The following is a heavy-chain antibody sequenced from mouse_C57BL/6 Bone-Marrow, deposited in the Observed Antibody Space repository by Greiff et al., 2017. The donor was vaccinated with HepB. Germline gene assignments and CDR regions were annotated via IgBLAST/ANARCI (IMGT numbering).Heavy chain of an antibody. CDR2: INPNNGGT. V-gene: IGHV1-26*01. D-gene: IGHD3-2*02. CDR1: GYTFTDYY. Sequence: EVQLQQSGPELVKPGASVKISCKASGYTFTDYYMNWVKQSHGKSLEWIGDINPNNGGTSYNQKFKGKATLTVDKSSSTAYMELRSLTSEDSAVYYCARLAQAIPFAYWGQGTLVTVSA. J-gene: IGHJ3*01. CDR3: ARLAQAIPFAY.